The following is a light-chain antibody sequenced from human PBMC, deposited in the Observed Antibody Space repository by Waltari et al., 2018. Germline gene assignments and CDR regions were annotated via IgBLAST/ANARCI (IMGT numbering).Light chain of an antibody. Sequence: QSALTQPPSASGSPGQSVTISCTGTSSEGGGNNFVSWYQQHPGKAPKLMIYEVSKRPSGGPDRFSGSKSGNTASLTVSGLQPEDEADYYCSSYAGNHVVFGGGTKLTVL. J-gene: IGLJ2*01. CDR1: SSEGGGNNF. V-gene: IGLV2-8*01. CDR2: EVS. CDR3: SSYAGNHVV.